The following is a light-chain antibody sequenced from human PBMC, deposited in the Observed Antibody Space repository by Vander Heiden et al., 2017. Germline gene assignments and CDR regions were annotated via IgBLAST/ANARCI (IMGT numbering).Light chain of an antibody. J-gene: IGLJ2*01. CDR3: KAYDSSLRGV. V-gene: IGLV1-40*01. CDR2: GNS. CDR1: SSNIGAGYD. Sequence: HSVLPPPPPFSAAPGRRATISCTGSSSNIGAGYDVHWYQQLPGYAPKPRSDGNSHRAAGGPDRFSGAKSVTYASPGSTGLQAKNEADDAGKAYDSSLRGVFGGGTKLTVL.